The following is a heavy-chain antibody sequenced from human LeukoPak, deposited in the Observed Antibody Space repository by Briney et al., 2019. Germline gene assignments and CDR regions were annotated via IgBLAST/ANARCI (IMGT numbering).Heavy chain of an antibody. CDR2: ISAYNGNT. CDR1: GYTFTSYG. J-gene: IGHJ6*02. Sequence: GASVNVSCKASGYTFTSYGISWVRQAPGHGLAWMGWISAYNGNTNYAQKLQGRVTMTTDTSTSTAYMELRSLRSDDTAVYYCARAYYDFWSGYSIYGMDVWGQGTTVTVSS. D-gene: IGHD3-3*01. V-gene: IGHV1-18*01. CDR3: ARAYYDFWSGYSIYGMDV.